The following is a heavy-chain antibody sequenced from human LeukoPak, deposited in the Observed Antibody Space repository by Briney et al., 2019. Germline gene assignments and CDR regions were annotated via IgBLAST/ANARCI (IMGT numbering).Heavy chain of an antibody. J-gene: IGHJ4*02. CDR3: ARTAGGNDFDY. V-gene: IGHV4-39*01. CDR2: IYYSGST. CDR1: GGSFSSSSYY. Sequence: SETLSLTCTVSGGSFSSSSYYWGWIRQPPGTGLEWIGSIYYSGSTYYNPSLKSRVTISVDTSKNQFSLKLSSVTAADTAVYYCARTAGGNDFDYWGQGTLVTVSS. D-gene: IGHD4-23*01.